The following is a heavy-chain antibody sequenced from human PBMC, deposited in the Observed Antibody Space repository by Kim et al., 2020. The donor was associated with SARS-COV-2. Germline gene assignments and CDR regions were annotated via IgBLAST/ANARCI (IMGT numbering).Heavy chain of an antibody. V-gene: IGHV1-2*04. D-gene: IGHD1-1*01. CDR3: ARKLEMDV. J-gene: IGHJ6*02. Sequence: SGGTNYAQQFQGWVTMTRDTSISTAYMELSRLRSDDTAVYYCARKLEMDVWGQGTTVTVSS. CDR2: SGGT.